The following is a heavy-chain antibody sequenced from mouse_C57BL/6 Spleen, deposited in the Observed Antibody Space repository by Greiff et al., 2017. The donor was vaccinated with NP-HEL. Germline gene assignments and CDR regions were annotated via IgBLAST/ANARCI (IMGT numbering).Heavy chain of an antibody. V-gene: IGHV1-22*01. CDR3: ARGDYYGSSKFAY. Sequence: VQLKESGPELVKPGASVKMSCKASGYTFTDYNMHWVKQSHGKSLEWIGYINPNNGGTSYNQKFKGKATLTVNKSSSTAYMELRSLTSEDSAVYYCARGDYYGSSKFAYWGQGTLVTVSA. CDR1: GYTFTDYN. D-gene: IGHD1-1*01. CDR2: INPNNGGT. J-gene: IGHJ3*01.